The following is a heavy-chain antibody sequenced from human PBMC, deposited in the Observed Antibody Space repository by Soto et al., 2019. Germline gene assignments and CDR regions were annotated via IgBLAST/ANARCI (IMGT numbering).Heavy chain of an antibody. J-gene: IGHJ5*02. CDR3: ATQMENYYDSSGYYSNWFDP. Sequence: PSETLSLTCTVSGGSISSYYWSWIRQPAGKGLEWIGRIYTSGSTNYNPSLKSRVTMSVDTSKNQFSLKLSSVTAADTAVYYCATQMENYYDSSGYYSNWFDPWGQVTLVTVSS. V-gene: IGHV4-4*07. CDR1: GGSISSYY. CDR2: IYTSGST. D-gene: IGHD3-22*01.